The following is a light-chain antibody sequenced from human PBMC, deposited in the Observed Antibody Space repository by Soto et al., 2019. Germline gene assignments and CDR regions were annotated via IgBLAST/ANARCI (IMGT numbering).Light chain of an antibody. V-gene: IGKV3-15*01. CDR3: QQYNDWPPWT. CDR1: QSVSSN. Sequence: EIVMTQSPATLSVSPGEGATLSCRASQSVSSNLAWYQQKPDQAPRLLIYGASTRATGISARFSGSGSGTEFTLSISSLQSEDSAVYYCQQYNDWPPWTFGQGTKVDI. J-gene: IGKJ1*01. CDR2: GAS.